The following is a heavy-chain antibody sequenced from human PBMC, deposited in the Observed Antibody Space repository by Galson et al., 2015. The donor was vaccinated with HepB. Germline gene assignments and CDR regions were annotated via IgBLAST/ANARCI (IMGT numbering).Heavy chain of an antibody. Sequence: SLRLSCAASEFTFSSYTMNWVRQAPGKGLEWVSSISSSSNYIYYADSVKGRFTISRDNAKNSLYLQMNSLRAEDTAVYFCAGGRRNYCMDVWGKGTTVTVSS. J-gene: IGHJ6*03. D-gene: IGHD3-16*01. CDR1: EFTFSSYT. CDR2: ISSSSNYI. CDR3: AGGRRNYCMDV. V-gene: IGHV3-21*01.